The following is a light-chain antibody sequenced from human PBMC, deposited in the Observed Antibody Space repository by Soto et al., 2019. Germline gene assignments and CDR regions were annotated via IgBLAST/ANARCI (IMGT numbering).Light chain of an antibody. J-gene: IGLJ2*01. CDR1: SSDVGGYNY. CDR2: EVS. V-gene: IGLV2-14*01. Sequence: QSALTQPASVSGSPGQSITISCTGTSSDVGGYNYVSWYQQHPGKAPKLMIYEVSNRPSGVSNRFSGSKSGNTASLTISGLQAEDEADYYCQSYDTTNVVFGGGTQLTVL. CDR3: QSYDTTNVV.